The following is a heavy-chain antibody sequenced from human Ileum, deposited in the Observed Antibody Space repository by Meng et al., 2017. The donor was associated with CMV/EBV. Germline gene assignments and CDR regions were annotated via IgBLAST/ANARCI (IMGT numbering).Heavy chain of an antibody. CDR1: GGYLTGYY. V-gene: IGHV4-34*01. J-gene: IGHJ4*02. CDR3: ARRVGSGKYYFDY. CDR2: INYSEST. Sequence: CAVSGGYLTGYYCSWIRQPPGKGLEWIGEINYSESTNYNPSLKSRVTISVDMSKNQCSLKMRSVTAADTAVYYCARRVGSGKYYFDYWSQGTLVTVSS. D-gene: IGHD3-10*01.